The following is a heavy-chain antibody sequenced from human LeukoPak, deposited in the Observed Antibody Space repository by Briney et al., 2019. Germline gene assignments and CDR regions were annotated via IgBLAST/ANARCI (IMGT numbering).Heavy chain of an antibody. Sequence: GGSLTLSCAASGFTFGSHWMNWVRQAPGKGPVWVSRINGDGSTTVYADSVQGRFSISRDNAKSTLYLHMNSLRAEDTAVYYCAREGGGYCSGINCWKWFDPWGQGTLVTVSS. J-gene: IGHJ5*02. CDR1: GFTFGSHW. V-gene: IGHV3-74*01. CDR2: INGDGSTT. D-gene: IGHD2-15*01. CDR3: AREGGGYCSGINCWKWFDP.